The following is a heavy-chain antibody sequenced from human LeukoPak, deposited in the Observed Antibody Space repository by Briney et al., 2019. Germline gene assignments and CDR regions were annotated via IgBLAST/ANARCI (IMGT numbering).Heavy chain of an antibody. CDR2: IIPILGIA. Sequence: ASVKVSCKASGGTFSSYAISWVRQAPGQVLEWMGRIIPILGIANYAQKFQGRVTITADKSTSTAYMELSSLRSEDTAVYYCARTWIQLYFDYWGQGTLVTVSS. V-gene: IGHV1-69*04. CDR1: GGTFSSYA. D-gene: IGHD5-18*01. CDR3: ARTWIQLYFDY. J-gene: IGHJ4*02.